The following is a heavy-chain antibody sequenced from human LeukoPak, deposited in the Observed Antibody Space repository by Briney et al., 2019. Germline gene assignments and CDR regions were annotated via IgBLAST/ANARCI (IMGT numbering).Heavy chain of an antibody. V-gene: IGHV3-33*01. CDR3: ARGAVFWSNDGYYFDY. D-gene: IGHD3-3*01. CDR1: GFTFSSYG. Sequence: PGGSLRLSCAASGFTFSSYGMPWVRQAPGKGLEWVAVIWYDGSNKYYADSVKGRFTISRDNSKNTLYLQMNSLRAEDTAVYYCARGAVFWSNDGYYFDYWGQGTLVTVSS. J-gene: IGHJ4*02. CDR2: IWYDGSNK.